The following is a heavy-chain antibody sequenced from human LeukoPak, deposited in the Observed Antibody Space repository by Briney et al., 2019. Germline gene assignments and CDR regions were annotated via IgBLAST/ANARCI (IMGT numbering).Heavy chain of an antibody. J-gene: IGHJ5*02. D-gene: IGHD2-21*02. CDR3: AKDKSGHIVVVTAKT. CDR2: ISGSGGST. V-gene: IGHV3-23*01. Sequence: GGSLRLSCAAPGFTFSSYAMSWVRQAPGKGLEWVSAISGSGGSTYYADSVKGRFTISRDNSKNTLYLQMNSLRAEDTAVYYCAKDKSGHIVVVTAKTWGQGTLVTVSS. CDR1: GFTFSSYA.